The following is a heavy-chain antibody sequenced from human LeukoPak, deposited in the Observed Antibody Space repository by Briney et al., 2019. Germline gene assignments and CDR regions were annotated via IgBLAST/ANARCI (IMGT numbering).Heavy chain of an antibody. D-gene: IGHD6-13*01. J-gene: IGHJ4*02. CDR1: GYTFTSYD. CDR3: ARGPPRKQQLVRGRDRSADLNDY. Sequence: ASVKVSCKASGYTFTSYDINWVRQATGQGLEWMGWMNPNSGNTGYAQKFQGRVTMTRNTSISTAYMGLSSLRSEDTAVYYCARGPPRKQQLVRGRDRSADLNDYWGQGTLVTVSS. CDR2: MNPNSGNT. V-gene: IGHV1-8*01.